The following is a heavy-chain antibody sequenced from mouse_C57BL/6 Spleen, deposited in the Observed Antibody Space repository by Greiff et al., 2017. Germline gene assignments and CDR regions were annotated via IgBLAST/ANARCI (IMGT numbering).Heavy chain of an antibody. Sequence: VQLKESVAELVRPGASVKLSCTASGFNIKNTYMHWVKQRPEQGLEWIGRIDPAHGNTKYAPKFQGKATITADTSSNTAYLQLSSLTSEDTAIYYCARSGYYGGYYFDYWGQGTTLTVSS. J-gene: IGHJ2*01. V-gene: IGHV14-3*01. D-gene: IGHD1-1*01. CDR1: GFNIKNTY. CDR3: ARSGYYGGYYFDY. CDR2: IDPAHGNT.